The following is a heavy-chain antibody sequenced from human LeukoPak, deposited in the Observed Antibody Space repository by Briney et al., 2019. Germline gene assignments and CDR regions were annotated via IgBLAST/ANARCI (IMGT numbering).Heavy chain of an antibody. CDR3: ARDRYCISSSCYAPVGMDV. Sequence: GASVKVSCKASGYTFTSYGLSWVRQAPGQGLEWMGWISAYNGNTNFAQYLQGRVTLTTDTSTSTAFMELRGLRSDDTAVYYCARDRYCISSSCYAPVGMDVWGQGTTVTVSS. D-gene: IGHD2-2*01. CDR2: ISAYNGNT. CDR1: GYTFTSYG. J-gene: IGHJ6*02. V-gene: IGHV1-18*01.